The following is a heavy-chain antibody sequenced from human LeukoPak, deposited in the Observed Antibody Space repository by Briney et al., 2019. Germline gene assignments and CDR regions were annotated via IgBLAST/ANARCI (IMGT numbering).Heavy chain of an antibody. Sequence: GGSLRLSCAASGFTFSSYGMDWVGQAPGQGLEGVAVIWYDGSKKYYADSVKGRFTISRDISKSTLYLQMDSLRAEDSALYYCAINYYGSVTYYNPDYWGQGTLVTISS. D-gene: IGHD3-10*01. J-gene: IGHJ4*02. V-gene: IGHV3-33*01. CDR3: AINYYGSVTYYNPDY. CDR2: IWYDGSKK. CDR1: GFTFSSYG.